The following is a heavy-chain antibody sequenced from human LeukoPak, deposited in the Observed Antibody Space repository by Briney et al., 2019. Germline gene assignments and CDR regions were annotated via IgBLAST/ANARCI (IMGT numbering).Heavy chain of an antibody. CDR1: GGTFSSYA. V-gene: IGHV1-69*13. CDR3: ARGRADIVVVPAATPSDDAFDI. D-gene: IGHD2-2*01. Sequence: SVKVSCKASGGTFSSYAISWVRQAPGQGLEWMGGIIPIFGTANYAQKFQGRVTITADESTSTAYMELSSLRSEDTAVYYCARGRADIVVVPAATPSDDAFDIWGQGTMVTVSS. CDR2: IIPIFGTA. J-gene: IGHJ3*02.